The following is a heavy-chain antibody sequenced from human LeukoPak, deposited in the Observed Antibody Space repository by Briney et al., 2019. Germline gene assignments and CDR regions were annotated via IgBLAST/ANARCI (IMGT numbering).Heavy chain of an antibody. D-gene: IGHD1-14*01. V-gene: IGHV3-23*01. CDR1: GFTFSSYA. CDR3: AKAVNPWEYYFDY. CDR2: ISGSGGST. J-gene: IGHJ4*02. Sequence: GGSLRLSCAASGFTFSSYAMSRVRQDPGKGLEWVSAISGSGGSTYYADSVKGRFTISRDNSKNTLYLQMNSLRAEDTAVYYCAKAVNPWEYYFDYWGQGTLVTVSS.